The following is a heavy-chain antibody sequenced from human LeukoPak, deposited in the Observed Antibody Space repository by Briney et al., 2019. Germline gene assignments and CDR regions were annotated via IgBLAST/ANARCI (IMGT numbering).Heavy chain of an antibody. CDR3: TIDLWFGELLYNY. D-gene: IGHD3-10*01. CDR2: IKSKTDGGTT. V-gene: IGHV3-15*07. J-gene: IGHJ4*02. CDR1: GFTFSNAW. Sequence: PGGSLRLSCAASGFTFSNAWMNWVRQAPGKGLEWVGRIKSKTDGGTTDYAAPVKGRFTISRDDSKNTLYLQMNSLKTEDTAVYYCTIDLWFGELLYNYWGQGTLVTVSS.